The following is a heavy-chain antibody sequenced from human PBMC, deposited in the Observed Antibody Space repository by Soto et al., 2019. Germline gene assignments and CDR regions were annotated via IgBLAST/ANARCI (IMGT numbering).Heavy chain of an antibody. V-gene: IGHV4-31*03. J-gene: IGHJ5*02. CDR3: ARGAATFFDP. Sequence: QVQLQESGPGLVKPSQTLSLTCTVSGGSISSGGYYWRWIRQHPGKGLEGIGNIYYSGSTYYNQSLKSRVTISVDTSKNQFSLKLSSVTAAETAVYYCARGAATFFDPWGQGTLVTVSS. CDR1: GGSISSGGYY. D-gene: IGHD1-26*01. CDR2: IYYSGST.